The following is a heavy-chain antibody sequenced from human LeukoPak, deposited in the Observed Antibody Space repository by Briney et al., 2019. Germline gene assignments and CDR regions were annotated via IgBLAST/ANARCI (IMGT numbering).Heavy chain of an antibody. CDR2: INPASGGT. CDR3: ARDHGVAAAGILS. V-gene: IGHV1-2*02. Sequence: ASVKVSCKASGYTFTGYSIHWVRQAPGQGLEWMGCINPASGGTTFAQKFQGRVTMTRDTSFTTAYMELSRLQSDDTAVYYCARDHGVAAAGILSCGQGTLVTVSS. J-gene: IGHJ4*02. CDR1: GYTFTGYS. D-gene: IGHD6-13*01.